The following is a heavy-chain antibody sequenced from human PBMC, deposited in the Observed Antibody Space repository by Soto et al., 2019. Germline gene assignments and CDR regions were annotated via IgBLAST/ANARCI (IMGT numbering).Heavy chain of an antibody. CDR2: IKPDGSEE. J-gene: IGHJ4*02. V-gene: IGHV3-7*01. Sequence: EVQLVESGGGLVQPGGSLRLSCAASGFTFRSYWMSWVRQSPGKGLEWVANIKPDGSEEYYVDSVEGRFTISRDNAKYSLYLQMNSLRAEDTAVDYCARDVSNFDYWGQGTLVTVSS. CDR3: ARDVSNFDY. CDR1: GFTFRSYW.